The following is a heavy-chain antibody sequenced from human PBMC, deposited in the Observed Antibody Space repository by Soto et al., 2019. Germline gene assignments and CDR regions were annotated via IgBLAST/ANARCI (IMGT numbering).Heavy chain of an antibody. J-gene: IGHJ6*02. CDR3: ARGGQECSSSGCSYNYDGMDV. Sequence: QVQLVQSGPEVKKPGASVKVSCKASGYTFAYYGIGWVRQAPGQGLEWMGWISAYNGNTHHAQDLQGRVTMTTDTSTSTAYMEVRRLRADDTAVYYCARGGQECSSSGCSYNYDGMDVWGQGTTVTVSS. CDR2: ISAYNGNT. CDR1: GYTFAYYG. D-gene: IGHD2-2*01. V-gene: IGHV1-18*01.